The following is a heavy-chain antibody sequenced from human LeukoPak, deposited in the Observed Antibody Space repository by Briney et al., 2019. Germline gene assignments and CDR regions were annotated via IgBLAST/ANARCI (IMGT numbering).Heavy chain of an antibody. CDR3: AREQNYYYYYGMDV. V-gene: IGHV3-48*01. J-gene: IGHJ6*02. CDR2: ITRSSTTI. CDR1: GFNFSIYS. Sequence: GGSLRLSCAASGFNFSIYSMSWVRQAPGKGLEWVSYITRSSTTIYYADPVKGRFTISRDNSKNTLYLQMNSLRAEDTAVYCCAREQNYYYYYGMDVWGQGTTVTVSS.